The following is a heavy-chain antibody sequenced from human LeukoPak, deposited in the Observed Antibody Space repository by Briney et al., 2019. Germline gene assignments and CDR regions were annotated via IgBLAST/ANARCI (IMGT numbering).Heavy chain of an antibody. J-gene: IGHJ4*02. CDR3: ARDYYDSSGYTYYFDY. D-gene: IGHD3-22*01. CDR1: GFTFDDYG. V-gene: IGHV3-20*01. Sequence: PGGSLRLSCAASGFTFDDYGMSWVRQAPGKGLEWVSGINWNGGSTGYADSVKGRFTISRDNAKNSLYLQMSSLRAEDTALYHCARDYYDSSGYTYYFDYWGQGTLVTVSS. CDR2: INWNGGST.